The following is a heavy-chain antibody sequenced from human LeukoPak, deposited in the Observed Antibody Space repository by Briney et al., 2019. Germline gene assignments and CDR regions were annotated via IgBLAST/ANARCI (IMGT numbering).Heavy chain of an antibody. D-gene: IGHD3-22*01. CDR3: DYSSGYYWDAFDI. J-gene: IGHJ3*02. CDR2: ISYDGSNK. CDR1: GFTFSTYT. V-gene: IGHV3-30*04. Sequence: GGSLRLSCAASGFTFSTYTMNWVRQAPGKGLEWVAVISYDGSNKYYADSVKGRFTISRDNSKNTLYLQMNSLRAEDTAVYYCDYSSGYYWDAFDIWGQGTMVTVSS.